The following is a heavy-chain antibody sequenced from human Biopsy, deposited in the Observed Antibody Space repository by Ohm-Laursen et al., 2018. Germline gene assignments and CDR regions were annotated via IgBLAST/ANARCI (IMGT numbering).Heavy chain of an antibody. CDR2: INCKTGAT. Sequence: ASVKVSCKVSSYTFTDYNIHWMRQAPGQGLEWLGYINCKTGATNYAQKFQGTVTMTRDTSISTAYLALGSLRSVDTAIYYCARDPLNGHKHFDYWGQGSLVTVSS. CDR3: ARDPLNGHKHFDY. V-gene: IGHV1-2*02. J-gene: IGHJ4*02. D-gene: IGHD2-8*01. CDR1: SYTFTDYN.